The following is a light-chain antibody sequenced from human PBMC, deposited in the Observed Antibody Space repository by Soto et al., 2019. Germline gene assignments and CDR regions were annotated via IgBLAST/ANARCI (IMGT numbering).Light chain of an antibody. J-gene: IGLJ1*01. Sequence: QSVLTQPASVSGSPGQSITISCSGTSSDVWTYNLVSWYQQYPGKAPRLMIYEVTKRPSGVSNRFSGSKSGNTASLTISGLQPEDEADYYCCSYAGSSSSIFGTGTKLTVL. CDR2: EVT. CDR3: CSYAGSSSSI. CDR1: SSDVWTYNL. V-gene: IGLV2-23*02.